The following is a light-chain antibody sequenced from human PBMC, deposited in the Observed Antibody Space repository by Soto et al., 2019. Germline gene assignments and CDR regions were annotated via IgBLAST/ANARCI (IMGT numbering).Light chain of an antibody. CDR3: QNYSSYSRP. CDR1: QSISTW. V-gene: IGKV1-5*01. CDR2: DAS. J-gene: IGKJ1*01. Sequence: DIQMTQSPSTLSASVGDRVTITCRASQSISTWLAWYQQKPGKAPKLLIYDASALQSGVPSRFSGSGSGTEFTLTISSLQPADFATYYCQNYSSYSRPCGQGNKGDIK.